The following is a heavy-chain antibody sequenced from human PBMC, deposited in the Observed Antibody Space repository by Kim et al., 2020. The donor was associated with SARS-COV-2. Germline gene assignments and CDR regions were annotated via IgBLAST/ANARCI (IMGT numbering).Heavy chain of an antibody. D-gene: IGHD3-10*01. Sequence: YANAVTGQFTISRDNSTNPQYLQMNSLGAEDTAVYYCAKVLLYGSGAVDLWGRGTLVTVSS. CDR3: AKVLLYGSGAVDL. J-gene: IGHJ2*01. V-gene: IGHV3-23*01.